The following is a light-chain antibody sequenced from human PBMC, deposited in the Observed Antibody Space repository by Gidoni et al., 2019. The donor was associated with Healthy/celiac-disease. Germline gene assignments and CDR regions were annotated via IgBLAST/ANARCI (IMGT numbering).Light chain of an antibody. CDR3: QQSYSTPWT. Sequence: DIQMTQSPSSLSASVGDRVTITCRASQSSSSYLNWYQQKPGKATKLLIYAASSLQSGVPSRCSGSGSGTDFTLTSSSLQPEDFATYYRQQSYSTPWTFGQGTKVEIK. J-gene: IGKJ1*01. CDR1: QSSSSY. V-gene: IGKV1-39*01. CDR2: AAS.